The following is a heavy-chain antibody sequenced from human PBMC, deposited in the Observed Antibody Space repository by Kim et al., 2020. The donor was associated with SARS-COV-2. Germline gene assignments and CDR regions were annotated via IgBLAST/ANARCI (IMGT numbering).Heavy chain of an antibody. CDR3: AREGLGGVATGTTGGYFDY. CDR2: ISYDGSNK. CDR1: GFTFSSYA. J-gene: IGHJ4*02. V-gene: IGHV3-30-3*01. D-gene: IGHD1-1*01. Sequence: GGSLRLSCAASGFTFSSYAMHWVRQAPGKGLEWVAVISYDGSNKYYADSVKGRFTISRDNSKNTLYLQMNSLRAEDTAVYYCAREGLGGVATGTTGGYFDYWGQGTLVTVSS.